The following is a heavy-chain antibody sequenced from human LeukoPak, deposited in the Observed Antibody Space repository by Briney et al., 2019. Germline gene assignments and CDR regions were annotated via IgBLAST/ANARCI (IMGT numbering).Heavy chain of an antibody. CDR2: IKQDGSEK. J-gene: IGHJ3*02. D-gene: IGHD2-21*01. CDR1: GFTFSSDW. Sequence: PGGCLRLSCAASGFTFSSDWTSWVRHAPGKGLEWVANIKQDGSEKYYVDSVKGRFTISRDNAKNSLYLQMNSLRAEDTPVYYCAREFVVVIATDDFDIWGQGTMVTVSS. V-gene: IGHV3-7*01. CDR3: AREFVVVIATDDFDI.